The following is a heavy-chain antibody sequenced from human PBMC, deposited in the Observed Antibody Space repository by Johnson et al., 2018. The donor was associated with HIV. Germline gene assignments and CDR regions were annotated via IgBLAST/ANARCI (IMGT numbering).Heavy chain of an antibody. CDR2: INSDGGST. Sequence: VQLVESGGGVVQPGRSLRLSCAASGFTFSSYAMHWVRQAPGKGLVWVARINSDGGSTSYVDSVKGRFTISRDNSKNTLYLQMNSLRAEDTAVYYCARPHIVVVTAFDIWGQGTMVTVSS. D-gene: IGHD2-21*02. J-gene: IGHJ3*02. CDR1: GFTFSSYA. V-gene: IGHV3-74*02. CDR3: ARPHIVVVTAFDI.